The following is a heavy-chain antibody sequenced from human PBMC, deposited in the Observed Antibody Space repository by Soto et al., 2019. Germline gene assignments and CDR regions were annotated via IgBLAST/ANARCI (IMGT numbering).Heavy chain of an antibody. CDR1: GYTFTGCY. V-gene: IGHV1-2*04. CDR2: INPNSGGT. J-gene: IGHJ4*02. Sequence: ASVKVSCKASGYTFTGCYMRWVRQAPGQGLEWMGWINPNSGGTNYAQKFQGWVTMTRDTSISTAYMELSRLRSDDTAVYYCARDARGDEAPMDYWGQGTLVTSPQ. D-gene: IGHD3-10*01. CDR3: ARDARGDEAPMDY.